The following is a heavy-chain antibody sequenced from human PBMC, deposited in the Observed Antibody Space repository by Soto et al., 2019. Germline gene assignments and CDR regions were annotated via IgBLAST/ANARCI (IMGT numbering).Heavy chain of an antibody. CDR3: AKDGWRQLWTSPYYFDY. Sequence: EVQLLESGGGLVQPGGSLRLSCAASGFTFSSYAMSWVRQAPGKGLEWVSAISGSGGSTYYADSVKGRFTISRDNSKNTLYLQMNSLRAEDTAVYYCAKDGWRQLWTSPYYFDYWGQGTLVTVSS. CDR2: ISGSGGST. V-gene: IGHV3-23*01. D-gene: IGHD5-18*01. CDR1: GFTFSSYA. J-gene: IGHJ4*02.